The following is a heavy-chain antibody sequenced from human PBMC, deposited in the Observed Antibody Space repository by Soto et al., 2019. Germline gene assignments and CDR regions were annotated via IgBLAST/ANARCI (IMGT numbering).Heavy chain of an antibody. CDR2: ISYDGSNK. CDR3: ARDRERVLRYFDWLFDY. CDR1: GFTFSSYG. D-gene: IGHD3-9*01. J-gene: IGHJ4*02. Sequence: PGGSLRLSCAASGFTFSSYGMHWVRQAPGKGLEWVAVISYDGSNKYYADSVKGRFTISRDNSKNTLYLQMNSLRAEDTAVYYCARDRERVLRYFDWLFDYWGQGTLVTVSS. V-gene: IGHV3-30*03.